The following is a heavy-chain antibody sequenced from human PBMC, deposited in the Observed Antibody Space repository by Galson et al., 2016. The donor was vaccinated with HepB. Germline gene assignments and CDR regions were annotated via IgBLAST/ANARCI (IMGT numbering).Heavy chain of an antibody. CDR3: ARATPLEFNTVYVKVQAAGPPEC. J-gene: IGHJ4*02. V-gene: IGHV3-33*01. D-gene: IGHD6-13*01. Sequence: SLRLSCAASEFTFRTYGMHWVRQAPGKGLEWVAVIWHDGSNKYYADSVKGRFAISRDNSKNALYLQMNSLSAEDTAVYFCARATPLEFNTVYVKVQAAGPPECWGQGTLVTVSS. CDR2: IWHDGSNK. CDR1: EFTFRTYG.